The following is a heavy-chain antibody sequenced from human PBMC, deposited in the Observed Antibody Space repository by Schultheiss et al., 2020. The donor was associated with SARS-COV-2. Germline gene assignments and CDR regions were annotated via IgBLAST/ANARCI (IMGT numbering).Heavy chain of an antibody. J-gene: IGHJ5*02. CDR3: ARVGLLWFGEPGQFDP. Sequence: SETLSLTCTVSGGSISSYYWSWIRQPPGKGLEWIGYIYYSGSTYYNPSLKSRVTISVDTSKNQFSLKLSSVTAADTAVYYCARVGLLWFGEPGQFDPWGQGTLVTVSS. CDR1: GGSISSYY. CDR2: IYYSGST. D-gene: IGHD3-10*01. V-gene: IGHV4-59*12.